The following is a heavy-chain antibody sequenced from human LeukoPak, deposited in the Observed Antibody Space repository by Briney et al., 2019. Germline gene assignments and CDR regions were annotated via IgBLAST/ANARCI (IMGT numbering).Heavy chain of an antibody. J-gene: IGHJ4*02. CDR1: GYTFTGYY. Sequence: GAAVTVSCKASGYTFTGYYMHWVRQAPGQGLEWMGWINPNSGDTKYSQKFQGRVTMTRDTSISTAYMELSRLRSDDTAVYYCATQRGSYLWGTDFDYWGQGTLVTVS. CDR2: INPNSGDT. D-gene: IGHD3-16*01. V-gene: IGHV1-2*02. CDR3: ATQRGSYLWGTDFDY.